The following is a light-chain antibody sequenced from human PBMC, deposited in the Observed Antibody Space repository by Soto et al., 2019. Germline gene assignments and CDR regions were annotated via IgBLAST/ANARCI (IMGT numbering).Light chain of an antibody. Sequence: EIVLTQSPGTLSLSPGERATLSCRASQSISPYLAWYQHKPGQAPRLLIYGASSRATGIPDRFSGSGSGTDFTLTISRLEPEDFAMYYCQQYGSSPPVTFGPVTKVD. CDR3: QQYGSSPPVT. CDR2: GAS. J-gene: IGKJ3*01. CDR1: QSISPY. V-gene: IGKV3-20*01.